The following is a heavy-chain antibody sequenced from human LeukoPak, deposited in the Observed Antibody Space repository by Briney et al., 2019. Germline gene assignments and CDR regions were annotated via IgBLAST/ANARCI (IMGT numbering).Heavy chain of an antibody. CDR3: ARARYRSYYGMDV. Sequence: SETPSLTCAVYGGSFSGYYWSWIRQPPGKGLEWIGYIYYSGSTNYNPSLKSRVTISVDTSKNQFSLKLSSVTAADTAVYYCARARYRSYYGMDVWGQGTTVTVSS. D-gene: IGHD5-18*01. CDR2: IYYSGST. CDR1: GGSFSGYY. V-gene: IGHV4-59*01. J-gene: IGHJ6*02.